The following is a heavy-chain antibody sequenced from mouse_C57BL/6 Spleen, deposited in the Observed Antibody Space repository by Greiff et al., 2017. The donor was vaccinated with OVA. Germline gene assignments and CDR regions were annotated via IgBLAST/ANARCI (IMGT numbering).Heavy chain of an antibody. J-gene: IGHJ4*01. Sequence: EVKLMESGGGLVQPGGSLSLSCAASGFTFTDYYMSWVRQPPGKALEWLGFIRNKANGYTTEYSASVKGRFTISRDNSQSILYLQMNALRAEDSATYYGARFTVVEREYYAMDYWGQGTSVTVSS. CDR2: IRNKANGYTT. V-gene: IGHV7-3*01. CDR1: GFTFTDYY. D-gene: IGHD1-1*01. CDR3: ARFTVVEREYYAMDY.